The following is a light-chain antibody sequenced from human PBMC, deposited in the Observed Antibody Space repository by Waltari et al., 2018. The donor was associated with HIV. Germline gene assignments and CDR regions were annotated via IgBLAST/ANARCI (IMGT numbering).Light chain of an antibody. CDR1: QNIDIW. V-gene: IGKV1-5*03. Sequence: HIAQSPSVMLRPTGTKTPFACRASQNIDIWLDWYQQKAGKAPNLLVYKASSLESGVPTRFSGSGSGTEFTLTISSLQPDDYATYYCQHYNTSSPWTFGQGTRVDI. J-gene: IGKJ1*01. CDR3: QHYNTSSPWT. CDR2: KAS.